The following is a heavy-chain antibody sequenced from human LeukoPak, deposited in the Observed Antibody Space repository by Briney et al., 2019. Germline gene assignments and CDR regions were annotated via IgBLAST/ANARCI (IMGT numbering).Heavy chain of an antibody. CDR1: GYSFTGHY. V-gene: IGHV1-2*02. D-gene: IGHD2-8*01. J-gene: IGHJ3*02. Sequence: ASMKVSCKAFGYSFTGHYMHWLRQAPGQGLEWMGWINPNSGDTNYAQKFQGRVTMTRDTSISTAYMELSRLRSDDTAVYYCARDLMEGCCINGVCYKFGFDIWGQGTMVTVSS. CDR2: INPNSGDT. CDR3: ARDLMEGCCINGVCYKFGFDI.